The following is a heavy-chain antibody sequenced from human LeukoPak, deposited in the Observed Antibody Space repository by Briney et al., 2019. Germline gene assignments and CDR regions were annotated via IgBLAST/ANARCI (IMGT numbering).Heavy chain of an antibody. J-gene: IGHJ4*02. CDR1: GFTFSSYD. CDR2: IRNDGTTK. D-gene: IGHD3-9*01. Sequence: GGSLRLSCATSGFTFSSYDMHWVRQAPGKGLEWVAYIRNDGTTKDYADSVKGRFTISRDNPKNTPYLQLNSPRGEDTAVYYCATTVFTTTWYFDYWDQANLVTVSS. CDR3: ATTVFTTTWYFDY. V-gene: IGHV3-30*02.